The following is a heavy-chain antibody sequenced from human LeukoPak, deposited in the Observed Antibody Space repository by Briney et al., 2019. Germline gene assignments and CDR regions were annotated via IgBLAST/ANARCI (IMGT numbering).Heavy chain of an antibody. V-gene: IGHV3-30*18. CDR2: ISYDGSNK. Sequence: QSGRSLRLSCAASGFTFSSYGMHWVRQAPGKGLEWVAVISYDGSNKYYADSVKGRFTISRDNSKNTLYLQMNSLRAEDTAVYYCAKKAGGGAGSSSWYEGDYWGQGTLVTVSS. CDR1: GFTFSSYG. D-gene: IGHD6-13*01. J-gene: IGHJ4*02. CDR3: AKKAGGGAGSSSWYEGDY.